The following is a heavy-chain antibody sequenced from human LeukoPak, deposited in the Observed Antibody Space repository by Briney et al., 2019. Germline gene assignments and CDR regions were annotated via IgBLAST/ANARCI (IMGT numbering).Heavy chain of an antibody. V-gene: IGHV3-53*01. Sequence: GGSLRLSCTVSGFIVSSNSMSWVRQAPGKGLEWVSFIYTDNTHYSDSVKGRFTISRDNAKNSVYLQMNSLRGEDTAVYYCLRGAGTGWRFDYWGQGTLVIVSS. J-gene: IGHJ4*02. D-gene: IGHD6-19*01. CDR3: LRGAGTGWRFDY. CDR1: GFIVSSNS. CDR2: IYTDNT.